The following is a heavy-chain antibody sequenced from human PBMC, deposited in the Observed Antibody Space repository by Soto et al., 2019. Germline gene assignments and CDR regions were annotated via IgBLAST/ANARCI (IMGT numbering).Heavy chain of an antibody. V-gene: IGHV4-34*01. Sequence: QVQLQEWCAGLLKPSETLSLTCAVYGGSFSGYYWSWIRQPPGKGLEWIGEINHSGSTNYNPSLKSRVTISVDTSKNPFSLKLSSVTAADTAVYYCARLCIAARPSGFDPWGQGTLVTVSS. CDR2: INHSGST. D-gene: IGHD6-6*01. CDR1: GGSFSGYY. CDR3: ARLCIAARPSGFDP. J-gene: IGHJ5*02.